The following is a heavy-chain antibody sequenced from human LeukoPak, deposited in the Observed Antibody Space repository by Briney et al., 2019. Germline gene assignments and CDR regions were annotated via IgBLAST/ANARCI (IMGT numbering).Heavy chain of an antibody. CDR3: VRGYSEYWSD. V-gene: IGHV4-34*01. CDR2: ISHSGGI. J-gene: IGHJ4*02. D-gene: IGHD3-3*01. Sequence: SETLSLTCAAYGGSFSDFYWNWIRQPPGKGLEWIGQISHSGGINYNPSLQSRVTLSVDTSNNHFSLRLTPVTAADTAVYYCVRGYSEYWSDWGQGSLVTASS. CDR1: GGSFSDFY.